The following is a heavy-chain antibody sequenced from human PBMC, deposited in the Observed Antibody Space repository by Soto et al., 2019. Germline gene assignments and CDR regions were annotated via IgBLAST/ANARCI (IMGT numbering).Heavy chain of an antibody. D-gene: IGHD3-10*01. Sequence: SGPTLVNPTQTLRLTCTFSGFSLSTSGVGVGWIRQPPGKALEWLALIYWDDDKRYRPSPKSRLTITKDTSKNQVVLTLTKLDTVDTATYYCARGGWTTYYSPFFDDWGQGTRVTVAS. J-gene: IGHJ4*02. CDR2: IYWDDDK. CDR1: GFSLSTSGVG. V-gene: IGHV2-5*02. CDR3: ARGGWTTYYSPFFDD.